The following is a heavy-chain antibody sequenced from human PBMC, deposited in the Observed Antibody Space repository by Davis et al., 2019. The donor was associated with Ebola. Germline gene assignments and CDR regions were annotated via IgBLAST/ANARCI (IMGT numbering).Heavy chain of an antibody. Sequence: GGSLRLSCAASGFTFSSYGMHWVRQAPGKGLEWVANIKQDGSEKYYVDSVKGRFTISRDNAKNSLYLQMNSLKTEDTAVYYCNAGIVVVVAATPFDYWGQGTLVTVSS. D-gene: IGHD2-15*01. J-gene: IGHJ4*02. CDR3: NAGIVVVVAATPFDY. CDR2: IKQDGSEK. CDR1: GFTFSSYG. V-gene: IGHV3-7*03.